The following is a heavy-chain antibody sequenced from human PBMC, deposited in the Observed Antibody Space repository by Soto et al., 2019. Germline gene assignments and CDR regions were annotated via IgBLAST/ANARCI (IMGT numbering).Heavy chain of an antibody. J-gene: IGHJ4*02. CDR3: ARALTVTTEMVY. CDR2: IYYSGST. V-gene: IGHV4-31*03. D-gene: IGHD4-17*01. CDR1: GGSISSGGYY. Sequence: QVQLQESGPGLVKPSQTLSLTCTVSGGSISSGGYYWSWSRQHPGKGLEWIGYIYYSGSTYYNPSLKSRVTISVDTSKNQFSLKLSSVTAADTAVYYCARALTVTTEMVYWGQGTMVAVSS.